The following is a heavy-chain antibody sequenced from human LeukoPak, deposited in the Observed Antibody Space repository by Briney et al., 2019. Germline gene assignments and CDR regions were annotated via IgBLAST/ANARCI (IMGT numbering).Heavy chain of an antibody. CDR2: INPSGGST. Sequence: ASVKVSCKASGYTFTSYYMHWVRQAPGQGLEWMGIINPSGGSTSYAQKFQGRVTMTRDTSTSTVYMELSSLRSEDTAVYYCARGDHSGSGSYYKYPLDYWGQGTLVTVSS. V-gene: IGHV1-46*01. J-gene: IGHJ4*02. D-gene: IGHD3-10*01. CDR1: GYTFTSYY. CDR3: ARGDHSGSGSYYKYPLDY.